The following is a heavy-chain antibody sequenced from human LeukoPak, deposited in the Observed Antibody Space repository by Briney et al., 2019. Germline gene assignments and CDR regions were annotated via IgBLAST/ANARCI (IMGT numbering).Heavy chain of an antibody. CDR1: GFTFSSYA. Sequence: GGSLRLSCAASGFTFSSYAMHWVRQAPGEGLEYVSAISSNGGSTYYANSVKGRFTISRDNSKNTPYLQMGSLRAEDMAVYYCARSAHYYGSGKAFDIWGQGTMVTVSS. CDR3: ARSAHYYGSGKAFDI. D-gene: IGHD3-10*01. J-gene: IGHJ3*02. CDR2: ISSNGGST. V-gene: IGHV3-64*01.